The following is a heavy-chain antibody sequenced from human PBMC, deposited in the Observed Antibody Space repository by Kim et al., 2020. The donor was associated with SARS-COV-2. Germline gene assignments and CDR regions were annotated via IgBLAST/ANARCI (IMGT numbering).Heavy chain of an antibody. CDR1: GFTFSSYA. J-gene: IGHJ6*02. CDR2: ISYDGSNK. D-gene: IGHD6-6*01. Sequence: GGSLRLSCAASGFTFSSYAMHWVRQAPGKGLEWVAVISYDGSNKYYADSVKGRFTISRDNSKNTLYLQMNSLRAEDTAVYYCARESIAARPPYYYGMDVWGQGTTVTVSS. V-gene: IGHV3-30-3*01. CDR3: ARESIAARPPYYYGMDV.